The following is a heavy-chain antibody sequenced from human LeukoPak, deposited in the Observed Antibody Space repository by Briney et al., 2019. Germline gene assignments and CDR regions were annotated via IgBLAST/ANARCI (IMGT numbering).Heavy chain of an antibody. D-gene: IGHD1-26*01. J-gene: IGHJ4*02. CDR3: ARSGSSGSYPY. Sequence: SETLSLTCAVYGGSFSGYYWSWIRQPPGKGLEWIGSIYHSGSTYYNPSLKSRVTISEDTSKNQFSLKLRSVTAADTAVYYCARSGSSGSYPYWGQGTLVTVSS. CDR2: IYHSGST. V-gene: IGHV4-34*01. CDR1: GGSFSGYY.